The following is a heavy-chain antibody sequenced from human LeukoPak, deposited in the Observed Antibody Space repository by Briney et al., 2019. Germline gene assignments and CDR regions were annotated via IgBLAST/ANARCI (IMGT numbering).Heavy chain of an antibody. V-gene: IGHV1-8*01. CDR3: ARMNYYDSSGEDNWFDP. Sequence: ASVKVSCKASGYTFTNYDINWVRQATGQGLEWMGWVNPNSGNTGFAQKFQDRVTLTRNTSISTAYMELSSLRSEDTAVYYCARMNYYDSSGEDNWFDPWGQGTLVTVSS. CDR2: VNPNSGNT. J-gene: IGHJ5*02. D-gene: IGHD3-22*01. CDR1: GYTFTNYD.